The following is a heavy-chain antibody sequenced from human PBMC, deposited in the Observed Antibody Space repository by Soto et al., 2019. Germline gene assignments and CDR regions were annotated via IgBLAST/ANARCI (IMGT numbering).Heavy chain of an antibody. V-gene: IGHV4-39*01. J-gene: IGHJ4*02. CDR3: ASGWYSLVGDY. CDR1: GGTMSSSGYY. Sequence: SETLALTCTVSGGTMSSSGYYWGWIRQPPGKGLEWIGSIYYSGSTYYNPSLKSRVTISVDTSKNQFSLKLSSVTAADTAVYYCASGWYSLVGDYWGQGTLVTVSS. D-gene: IGHD6-19*01. CDR2: IYYSGST.